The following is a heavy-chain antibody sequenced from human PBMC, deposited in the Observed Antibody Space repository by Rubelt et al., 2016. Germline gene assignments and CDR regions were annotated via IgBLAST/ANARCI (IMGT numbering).Heavy chain of an antibody. V-gene: IGHV3-23*01. CDR3: AKKGDASISFDD. CDR1: GFTFSSYA. CDR2: ISGSGNTI. Sequence: EVQILESGGGLVQPGGSLRLSCATSGFTFSSYAMSWVRQAPGTGLEWVSAISGSGNTIYYADSVKGRLTISRDNSKNTLYLEMNSLRVEDTAVCYCAKKGDASISFDDWGQGTLVSVSS. D-gene: IGHD2-2*01. J-gene: IGHJ4*02.